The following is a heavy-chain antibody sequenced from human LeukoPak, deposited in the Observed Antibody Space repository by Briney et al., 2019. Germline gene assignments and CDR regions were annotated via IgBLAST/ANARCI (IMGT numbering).Heavy chain of an antibody. CDR2: ISSAGT. Sequence: GGSLRLSCAASGFTFSNYAMNWVRQAPGKGLEWVSGISSAGTYYADSVKGRFTISRDNSNNTLYLHMDSLGAEDTAVYYCAKAPVWNYYYGLDVWGQGTTVTVSS. CDR1: GFTFSNYA. D-gene: IGHD2-21*01. V-gene: IGHV3-23*01. J-gene: IGHJ6*02. CDR3: AKAPVWNYYYGLDV.